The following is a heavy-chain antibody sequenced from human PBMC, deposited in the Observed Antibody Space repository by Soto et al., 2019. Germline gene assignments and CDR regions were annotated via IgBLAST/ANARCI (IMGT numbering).Heavy chain of an antibody. CDR2: IYYSGST. V-gene: IGHV4-39*01. CDR3: ASPPRAGFLEWLFVP. Sequence: SETLSLTCTVSGGSIISSSYYWGLIRQPPGKGLEWIGSIYYSGSTYYNPSLKSRVTISVDTSKNQFSLKLSSVTAADTAVYYCASPPRAGFLEWLFVPWGQGTLVTVSS. J-gene: IGHJ4*02. CDR1: GGSIISSSYY. D-gene: IGHD3-3*01.